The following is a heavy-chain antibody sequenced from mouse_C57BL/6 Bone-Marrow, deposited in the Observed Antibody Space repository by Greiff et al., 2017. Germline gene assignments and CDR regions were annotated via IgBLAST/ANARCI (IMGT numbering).Heavy chain of an antibody. CDR1: GYAFSSSW. V-gene: IGHV1-82*01. D-gene: IGHD1-1*01. CDR2: IYPGDGDT. CDR3: ARNGVYYYGSSYFDY. J-gene: IGHJ2*01. Sequence: VMLVESGPELVKPGASVKISCKASGYAFSSSWMNWVKQRSGKGLEWIGRIYPGDGDTNYNGKFKGKATLTADKSSSTAYMQLSSLTSEDSAVYFCARNGVYYYGSSYFDYWGQGTTLTVSS.